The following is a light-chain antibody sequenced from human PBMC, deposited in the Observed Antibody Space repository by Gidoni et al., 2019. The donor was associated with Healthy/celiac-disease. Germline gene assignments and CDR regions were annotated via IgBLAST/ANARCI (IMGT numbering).Light chain of an antibody. CDR3: QQSYSTPLT. Sequence: DIQLTQPPSSLSASVGDRVTITCRASQSISSYLNWYQQTPGKAPKLLIYAASSLQSVVPSRFSGSGSGTDFTLTISSLPPEDFATYYCQQSYSTPLTFGGGTKVEIK. CDR2: AAS. J-gene: IGKJ4*01. V-gene: IGKV1-39*01. CDR1: QSISSY.